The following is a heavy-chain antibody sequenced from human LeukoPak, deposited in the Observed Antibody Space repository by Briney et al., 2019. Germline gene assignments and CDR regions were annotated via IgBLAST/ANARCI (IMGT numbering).Heavy chain of an antibody. Sequence: KPSETLSLTCAVYGGSFSGYYWSWIRQPPGKGLEWIGSIYYSGSTYYNPSLKSRVTISVDTSKNQFSLKLSSVTAADTAVYYCARDLHRYDSSGSTDDYWGQGTLVTVSS. D-gene: IGHD3-22*01. J-gene: IGHJ4*02. V-gene: IGHV4-34*01. CDR2: IYYSGST. CDR1: GGSFSGYY. CDR3: ARDLHRYDSSGSTDDY.